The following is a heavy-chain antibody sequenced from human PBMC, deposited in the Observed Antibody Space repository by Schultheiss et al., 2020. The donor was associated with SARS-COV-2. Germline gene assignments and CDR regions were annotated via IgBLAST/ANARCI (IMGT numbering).Heavy chain of an antibody. Sequence: GGSLRLSCAASGFSFDDYGMSWVRQVPGKGLEWVSGINWNGVARGYADSVQGRFILSRDNTKNSLYLEMNSLRAEDTAVYYCARDRGNGWYDYYYGMDVWGQGTTVTVSS. CDR3: ARDRGNGWYDYYYGMDV. CDR2: INWNGVAR. V-gene: IGHV3-20*04. CDR1: GFSFDDYG. D-gene: IGHD6-19*01. J-gene: IGHJ6*02.